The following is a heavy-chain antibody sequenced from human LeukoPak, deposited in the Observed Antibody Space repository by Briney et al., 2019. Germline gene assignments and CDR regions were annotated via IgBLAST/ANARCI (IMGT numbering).Heavy chain of an antibody. D-gene: IGHD2-21*02. J-gene: IGHJ6*03. CDR2: IVVGSGNT. Sequence: TSVKVSCKASGFTFTSSAMQWVRQARGQRLEWIGWIVVGSGNTNYAQKFQERVTITRDMSTSTAYMELSSLKASDTAMYYCARQSGDYSYYYYMDVWGKGTTVTISS. CDR1: GFTFTSSA. V-gene: IGHV1-58*02. CDR3: ARQSGDYSYYYYMDV.